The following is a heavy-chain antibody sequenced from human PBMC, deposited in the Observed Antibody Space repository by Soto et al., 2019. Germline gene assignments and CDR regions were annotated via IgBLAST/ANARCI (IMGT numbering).Heavy chain of an antibody. V-gene: IGHV4-59*01. Sequence: SETLSLTCTVSGASISTYYWSWIRQPPRKGLEWIGYISYSGSTNYNPSLKSRVTISFDASKNEISLQVRSATAADAAVYYCARDLKEYCSDGKCNWFHPWGQGTLVTVS. D-gene: IGHD2-15*01. CDR1: GASISTYY. CDR3: ARDLKEYCSDGKCNWFHP. CDR2: ISYSGST. J-gene: IGHJ5*02.